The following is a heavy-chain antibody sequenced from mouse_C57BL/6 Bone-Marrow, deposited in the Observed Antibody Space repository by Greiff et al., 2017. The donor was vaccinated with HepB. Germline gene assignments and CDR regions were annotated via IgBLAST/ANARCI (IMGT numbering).Heavy chain of an antibody. V-gene: IGHV1-39*01. CDR2: INPNYGTT. D-gene: IGHD1-1*01. CDR1: GYSFTDYN. Sequence: EVQLQHSGPELVKPGASVKISCKASGYSFTDYNMNWVKQSNGKSLEWIGVINPNYGTTSYNQKFKGKATLTVDQSSSTAYMQLNSLTSEDSAVYYCAPYYYGVGTHYFDYWGQGTTLTVSS. J-gene: IGHJ2*01. CDR3: APYYYGVGTHYFDY.